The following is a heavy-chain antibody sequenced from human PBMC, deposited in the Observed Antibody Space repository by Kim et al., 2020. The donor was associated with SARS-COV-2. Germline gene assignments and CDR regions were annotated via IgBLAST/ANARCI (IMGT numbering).Heavy chain of an antibody. CDR3: AKGWSRVVVAATSWFDP. D-gene: IGHD2-15*01. Sequence: GGSLRLSCAASGFTFSSYAMSWVRQAPGKGLEWVSAISGSGGSTYYADSVKGRFTISRDNSKNTLYLQMNSLRAEDTAVYYCAKGWSRVVVAATSWFDPWGQGTLVTVSS. CDR1: GFTFSSYA. V-gene: IGHV3-23*01. J-gene: IGHJ5*02. CDR2: ISGSGGST.